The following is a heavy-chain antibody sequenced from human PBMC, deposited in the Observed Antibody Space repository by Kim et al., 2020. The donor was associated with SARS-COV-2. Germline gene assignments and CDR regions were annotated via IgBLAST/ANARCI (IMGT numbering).Heavy chain of an antibody. J-gene: IGHJ5*02. Sequence: GGSLRLSCAASGFTFSSYSMTWARQAPGKGLEWISFIGGSGSPIFYEDTVKGRSTVSRDNAKNPLSLQMNSLRADDTAVYYCTKSEGTTWFYHWGQGTLVTVSS. CDR2: IGGSGSPI. V-gene: IGHV3-48*04. CDR3: TKSEGTTWFYH. CDR1: GFTFSSYS.